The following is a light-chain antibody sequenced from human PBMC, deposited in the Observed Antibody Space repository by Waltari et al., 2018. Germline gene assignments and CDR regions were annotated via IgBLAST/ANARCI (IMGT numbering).Light chain of an antibody. CDR3: QQYNSYSSVT. V-gene: IGKV1-5*03. Sequence: DIQMTQSPSTLSASVGDRVTITCRASQSISSWLAWYQQKPGKAPKLLIYKASSLESGVPSRFSGSGSGTEFTLTISSLQPDDSATYYCQQYNSYSSVTFGQGTKVEIK. CDR2: KAS. CDR1: QSISSW. J-gene: IGKJ1*01.